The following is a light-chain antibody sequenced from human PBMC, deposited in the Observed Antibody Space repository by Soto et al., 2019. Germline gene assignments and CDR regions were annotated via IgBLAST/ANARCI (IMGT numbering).Light chain of an antibody. CDR1: QSISSY. Sequence: DLQMTQSPSSLSASVGDRVTITCRASQSISSYLNWYQQKPGKASKLLIYAASSLQSGVPSRFSGSGSGTDFTLTISSLQPEDFATYYCQQSYSTAITFGQGTRLEIK. J-gene: IGKJ5*01. CDR3: QQSYSTAIT. CDR2: AAS. V-gene: IGKV1-39*01.